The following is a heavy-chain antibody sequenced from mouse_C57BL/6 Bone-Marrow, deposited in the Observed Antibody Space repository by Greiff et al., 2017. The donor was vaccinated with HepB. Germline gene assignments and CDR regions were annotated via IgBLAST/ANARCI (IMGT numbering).Heavy chain of an antibody. CDR1: GYTFTSYW. CDR2: IDPSDSYT. J-gene: IGHJ2*01. CDR3: AREDYYGSSPYYFDY. V-gene: IGHV1-69*01. D-gene: IGHD1-1*01. Sequence: QVQLQQPGAELVMPGASVKLSCKASGYTFTSYWMHWVKQRPGQGLEWIGEIDPSDSYTNYNQKFKGKSTLTVDKSSSTAYMQRSSLTSEDSAVYYCAREDYYGSSPYYFDYWGQGTTLTVSS.